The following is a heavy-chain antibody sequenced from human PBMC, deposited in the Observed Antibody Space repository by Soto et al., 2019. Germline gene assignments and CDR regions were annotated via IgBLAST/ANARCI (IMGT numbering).Heavy chain of an antibody. CDR2: IYYSGGT. Sequence: QVQLQESGPGLVKPSETLSLTCSVSGGSISSYYWGWXRQPPGKGLEWIGHIYYSGGTSYNPSLXXXXXXXXXXXXXXXXXXXXXXXXXXXXXXXXXXDSAAGTGDYDHWGQGILVTVSS. D-gene: IGHD6-13*01. CDR1: GGSISSYY. J-gene: IGHJ4*02. V-gene: IGHV4-59*01. CDR3: XXDSAAGTGDYDH.